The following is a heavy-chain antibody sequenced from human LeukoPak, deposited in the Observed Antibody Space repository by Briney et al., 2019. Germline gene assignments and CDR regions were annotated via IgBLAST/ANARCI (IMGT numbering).Heavy chain of an antibody. Sequence: QASETLSLTCAVSGGSISSGGYSWSWIRQPPGKGLEWIGYIYHSGSTYYNPSLKSRVTISVDRSKNQFSLKLSSVTAADTAVYYCARHRYSRPHYYFDYWGQGTLVTVSS. J-gene: IGHJ4*02. D-gene: IGHD6-13*01. CDR3: ARHRYSRPHYYFDY. V-gene: IGHV4-30-2*01. CDR1: GGSISSGGYS. CDR2: IYHSGST.